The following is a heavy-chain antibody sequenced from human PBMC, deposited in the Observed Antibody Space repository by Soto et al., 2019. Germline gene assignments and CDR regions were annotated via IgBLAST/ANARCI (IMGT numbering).Heavy chain of an antibody. CDR1: GGSISGNY. V-gene: IGHV4-59*01. J-gene: IGHJ4*02. Sequence: SETLSLTCSVSGGSISGNYWSWVRQSPGKRLEWIGYIYYRGTTHYSPSLKSRVTISLDTSKSQFSLRLNSVTAADTAVYYCARLGMQVVSRVVVVGAIPSLVFDHWGLGTLVTVSS. CDR3: ARLGMQVVSRVVVVGAIPSLVFDH. CDR2: IYYRGTT. D-gene: IGHD2-15*01.